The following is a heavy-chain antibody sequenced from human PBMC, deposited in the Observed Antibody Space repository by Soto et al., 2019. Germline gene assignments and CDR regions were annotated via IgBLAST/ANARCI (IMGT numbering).Heavy chain of an antibody. Sequence: GGSLRLSCAASGFTFSSYAMHWVRQAPGKGLEWVAVISYDGSNKYYADSVKGRFTISRDNSKNTLYLQMNSLRAEDTAVYYCARWHMVRGVYYYYGMDVWGQGTTVTVSS. CDR2: ISYDGSNK. V-gene: IGHV3-30-3*01. J-gene: IGHJ6*02. CDR3: ARWHMVRGVYYYYGMDV. D-gene: IGHD3-10*01. CDR1: GFTFSSYA.